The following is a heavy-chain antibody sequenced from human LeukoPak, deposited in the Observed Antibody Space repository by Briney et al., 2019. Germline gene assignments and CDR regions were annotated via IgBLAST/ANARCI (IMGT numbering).Heavy chain of an antibody. D-gene: IGHD3-3*01. J-gene: IGHJ4*02. CDR1: GYTFTGYY. Sequence: ASVKVSCKASGYTFTGYYMHWVRQAPGQGLEWMGWINPNSGGTNYAQKFQGRVTMTRDTSISTAYMELSRLRSDDTAVYYCARGGYYDFWSGYLNYWGQGILVTVSS. V-gene: IGHV1-2*02. CDR3: ARGGYYDFWSGYLNY. CDR2: INPNSGGT.